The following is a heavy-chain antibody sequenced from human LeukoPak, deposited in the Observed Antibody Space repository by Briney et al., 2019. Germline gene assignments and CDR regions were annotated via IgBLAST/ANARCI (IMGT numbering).Heavy chain of an antibody. D-gene: IGHD5-18*01. CDR1: GYTFTSFG. Sequence: ASVKVSCKASGYTFTSFGISWVRQAPGQGLEWMGWISAYNGNINYAQKLQGRVTMTTDTSTSTAYMEVRSLRSEDTAVYYCVRDLGVDTTMIFFDYWGQGSVVTVSS. CDR2: ISAYNGNI. CDR3: VRDLGVDTTMIFFDY. J-gene: IGHJ4*02. V-gene: IGHV1-18*01.